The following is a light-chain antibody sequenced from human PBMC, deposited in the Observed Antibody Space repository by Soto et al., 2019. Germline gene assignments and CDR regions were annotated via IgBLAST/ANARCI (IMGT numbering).Light chain of an antibody. V-gene: IGKV1-39*01. CDR3: QQHNSFSIT. CDR2: AAS. CDR1: QTITSD. Sequence: IQMTQSPSSLSAAVGGRVTITCRASQTITSDLNWYQQKPGKAPKLLIYAASNLQSGVPSRFSGSGSGTEFTLTINSLQADDFATYYCQQHNSFSITFGQGTRLEI. J-gene: IGKJ5*01.